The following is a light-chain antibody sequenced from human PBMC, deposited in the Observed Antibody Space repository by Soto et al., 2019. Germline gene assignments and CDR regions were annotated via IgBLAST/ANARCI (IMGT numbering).Light chain of an antibody. CDR2: GAS. CDR3: QQYRGSPRT. Sequence: EIMLTQSPGTLSLSPGERATLSCRASESISSSYLAWYQQRPGQAPRLLIYGASTRATGIPDRFSGSGSGTGFTLTISRLEREDTVFYYCQQYRGSPRTCGQGTKVEIK. V-gene: IGKV3-20*01. J-gene: IGKJ1*01. CDR1: ESISSSY.